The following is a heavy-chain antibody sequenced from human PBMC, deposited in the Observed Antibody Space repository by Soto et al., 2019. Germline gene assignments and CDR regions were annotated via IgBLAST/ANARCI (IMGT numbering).Heavy chain of an antibody. CDR2: IYPHDSYT. V-gene: IGHV5-51*01. CDR3: AGLMGWYSSYAFDI. D-gene: IGHD6-19*01. J-gene: IGHJ3*02. Sequence: PGESLKISCKGSGYSFTSYWISWVRQMPGNGLECMGSIYPHDSYTRYSPSFPGHVTISADKSINTAYLQWSSLKASATAMYYFAGLMGWYSSYAFDIWGQETKVTV. CDR1: GYSFTSYW.